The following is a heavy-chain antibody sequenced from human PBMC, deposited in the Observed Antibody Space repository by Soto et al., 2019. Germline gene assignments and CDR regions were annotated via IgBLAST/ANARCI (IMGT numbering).Heavy chain of an antibody. V-gene: IGHV1-69*13. CDR2: IIPIFGTA. J-gene: IGHJ4*02. Sequence: SVKVSCKASGGTFSSYAISWVRQAPGQGLEWMGGIIPIFGTANYAQKFQGRVTITADESTSTAYMELSSLRSEDTAVYYCARDGDVDTAMDFDYWGQGTMVTVSS. CDR1: GGTFSSYA. CDR3: ARDGDVDTAMDFDY. D-gene: IGHD5-18*01.